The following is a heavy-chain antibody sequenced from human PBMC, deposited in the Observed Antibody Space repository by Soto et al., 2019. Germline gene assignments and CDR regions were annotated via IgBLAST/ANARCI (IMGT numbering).Heavy chain of an antibody. D-gene: IGHD3-10*01. V-gene: IGHV4-39*01. CDR2: ISYTGNT. CDR1: GGSISSSSYY. CDR3: ARRYFYGSGKYGVDL. J-gene: IGHJ6*01. Sequence: NPSETLSLTCTVSGGSISSSSYYWGWIRQPPGKGLEWIGTISYTGNTFYNPSLNSRVTISVDTSKSQFSLKLSSVTAADTAVYYCARRYFYGSGKYGVDLWGQGTTVTVSS.